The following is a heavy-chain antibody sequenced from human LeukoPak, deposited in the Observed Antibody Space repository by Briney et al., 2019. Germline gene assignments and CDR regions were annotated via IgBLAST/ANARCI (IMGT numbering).Heavy chain of an antibody. V-gene: IGHV1-2*02. CDR1: GYTFTGYY. CDR2: INPNSGGT. Sequence: ASVKVSCKASGYTFTGYYMHWVRQAPGQGLEWMGWINPNSGGTNYAQKFQGRVTMTRDTSISTAYMELSRLRSDDTAVFYCARGRRITAGGYYYMDVWGKGTTVTVSS. CDR3: ARGRRITAGGYYYMDV. J-gene: IGHJ6*03. D-gene: IGHD6-13*01.